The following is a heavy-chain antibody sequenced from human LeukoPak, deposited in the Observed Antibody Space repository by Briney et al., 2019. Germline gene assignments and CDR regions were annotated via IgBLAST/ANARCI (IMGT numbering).Heavy chain of an antibody. J-gene: IGHJ4*02. Sequence: PGGSLRLSCAASGLTLSSYWMHCVRQAPGKGLVWVSRINSDGSSTRYADSVKGRFTISRDNAKNTLYLQMNSLRAEDTAVYYCAELTSMVEQYWGQGTLVTVSS. CDR3: AELTSMVEQY. CDR2: INSDGSST. V-gene: IGHV3-74*01. D-gene: IGHD3-10*01. CDR1: GLTLSSYW.